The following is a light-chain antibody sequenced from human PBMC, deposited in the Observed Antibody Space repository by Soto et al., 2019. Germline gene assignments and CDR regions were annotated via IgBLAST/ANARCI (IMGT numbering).Light chain of an antibody. CDR2: EAS. J-gene: IGKJ1*01. V-gene: IGKV1-27*01. Sequence: DFQMTQSPSSLFASEGERVTITCRASQDISDNLAWYQQKPGKVPKLLIYEASTLQSGVPSRFSGGGSGTDFTLTISSLQPEDVATYYCQKYNRTPRTFGQGTKVELK. CDR1: QDISDN. CDR3: QKYNRTPRT.